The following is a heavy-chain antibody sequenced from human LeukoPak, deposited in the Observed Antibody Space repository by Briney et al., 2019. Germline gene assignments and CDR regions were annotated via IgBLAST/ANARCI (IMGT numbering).Heavy chain of an antibody. V-gene: IGHV3-48*03. CDR2: ISSSGSTI. Sequence: GGSLRLSCAASGFTFSSYEMNWVRQAPGKGLEWISYISSSGSTIYYADSVKGRFTISRDNAKNSLYLQMNSLRAEDTAVYYCAREDGYNAFDYWGQGTPVTVSS. J-gene: IGHJ4*02. CDR1: GFTFSSYE. CDR3: AREDGYNAFDY. D-gene: IGHD5-24*01.